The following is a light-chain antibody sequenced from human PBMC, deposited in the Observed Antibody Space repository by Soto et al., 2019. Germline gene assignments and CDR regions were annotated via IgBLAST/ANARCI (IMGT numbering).Light chain of an antibody. Sequence: EIVLTQSPGTLSLSPGERATLSCRASQSVDSNYLGWYQQKYGQAPRLLIFGASNRATGIPDRFSASGSGTDFTLTISRLEPEDFAVYYCQQYGSSGTFGQGTKVDIK. J-gene: IGKJ1*01. V-gene: IGKV3-20*01. CDR2: GAS. CDR1: QSVDSNY. CDR3: QQYGSSGT.